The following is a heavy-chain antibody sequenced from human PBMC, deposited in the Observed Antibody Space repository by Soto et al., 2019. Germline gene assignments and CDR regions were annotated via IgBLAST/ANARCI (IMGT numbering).Heavy chain of an antibody. CDR3: ARDYSGSLAGAGPEPTVFDY. J-gene: IGHJ4*02. CDR1: GYTLTELS. D-gene: IGHD6-19*01. CDR2: FDPEDGST. V-gene: IGHV1-24*01. Sequence: ASVKVSCKVSGYTLTELSMHWVRQAPGKGLEWMGGFDPEDGSTSYAQKFQGRVTMTRDTSTSTVYMELSSLRSEDKAVYYCARDYSGSLAGAGPEPTVFDYWGQGTLVTVS.